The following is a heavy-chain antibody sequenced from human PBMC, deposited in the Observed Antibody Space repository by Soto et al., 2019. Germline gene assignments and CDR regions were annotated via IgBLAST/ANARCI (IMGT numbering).Heavy chain of an antibody. CDR2: ISDSGGST. D-gene: IGHD6-19*01. J-gene: IGHJ4*02. V-gene: IGHV3-23*01. Sequence: GSLRLSCASSGFTFSSYAMSWVRQAPRKWLEWVSVISDSGGSTDYADSVRCRFTISRDNPKNTLYLQLNSLGAEDTAVYYCAKDKPAAGSQWLVPIWGRGTLVTVSS. CDR3: AKDKPAAGSQWLVPI. CDR1: GFTFSSYA.